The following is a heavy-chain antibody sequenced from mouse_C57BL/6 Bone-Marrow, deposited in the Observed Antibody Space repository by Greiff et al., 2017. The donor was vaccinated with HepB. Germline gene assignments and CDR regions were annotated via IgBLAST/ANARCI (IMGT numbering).Heavy chain of an antibody. D-gene: IGHD2-14*01. V-gene: IGHV6-3*01. CDR3: TGRGTHYYAMDY. J-gene: IGHJ4*01. CDR2: IRLKSDNYAT. CDR1: GFTFSNYW. Sequence: EVQLVESGGGLVQPGGSMKLSCVASGFTFSNYWMNWVRQSPEKGLEWVAQIRLKSDNYATHYAESVKGRFHISRDDSNSSVYLQMNNLRAADTGIYYCTGRGTHYYAMDYWGQGTSVTVSS.